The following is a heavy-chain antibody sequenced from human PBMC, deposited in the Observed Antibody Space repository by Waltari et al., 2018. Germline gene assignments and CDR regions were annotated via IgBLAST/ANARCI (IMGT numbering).Heavy chain of an antibody. J-gene: IGHJ4*02. D-gene: IGHD6-19*01. CDR2: ISSSSYI. CDR3: ARDVAVADY. Sequence: FTFSSYSMNWVRQAPGKGLEWVSSISSSSYIYYADSVKGRFTISRDNAKNSLYLQMNSLRAEDTAVYYCARDVAVADYWGQGTLVTVSS. V-gene: IGHV3-21*01. CDR1: FTFSSYS.